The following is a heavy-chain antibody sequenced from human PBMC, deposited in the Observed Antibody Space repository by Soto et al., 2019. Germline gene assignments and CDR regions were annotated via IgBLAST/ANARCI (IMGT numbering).Heavy chain of an antibody. CDR2: ISYDGSNK. J-gene: IGHJ6*02. CDR1: GFTFSSYG. V-gene: IGHV3-30*03. Sequence: GGSLRLSCAASGFTFSSYGMHWVRQAPGKGLEWVAVISYDGSNKYYADSVKGRFTISRDNPKSTLYLQMNSVRAEDTGVYYCARGSEAYYYYYGMDVWGQGTTVTVSS. CDR3: ARGSEAYYYYYGMDV.